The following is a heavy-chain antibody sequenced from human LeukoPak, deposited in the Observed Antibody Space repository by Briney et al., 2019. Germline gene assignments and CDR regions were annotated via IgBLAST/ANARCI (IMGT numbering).Heavy chain of an antibody. CDR2: ISYDGSNK. CDR3: ARGTIFGVVPFDP. J-gene: IGHJ5*02. D-gene: IGHD3-3*01. Sequence: GGSLRLSCAASGFTFSSYAMHWVRQAPGKGLEWVAVISYDGSNKYYADSVKGRFTISRDNSKNTLYLQMNSLRAEDTAVYYCARGTIFGVVPFDPWGQGTLVTVSS. V-gene: IGHV3-30*14. CDR1: GFTFSSYA.